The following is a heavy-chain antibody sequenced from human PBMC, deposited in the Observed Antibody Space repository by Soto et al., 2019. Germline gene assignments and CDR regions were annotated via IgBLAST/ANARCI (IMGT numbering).Heavy chain of an antibody. D-gene: IGHD7-27*01. CDR3: AKDKSGAADI. CDR1: GGSMNGFY. CDR2: VYSSGRA. Sequence: QVQLQESGPGLVEPWETLSLTCTVSGGSMNGFYWNWIRQPAGGGLEWIGRVYSSGRADYIPSLKSRITMSVDTSKNQFYLNLRFVTAADTAVYFCAKDKSGAADIWGHGTMVTVS. V-gene: IGHV4-4*07. J-gene: IGHJ3*02.